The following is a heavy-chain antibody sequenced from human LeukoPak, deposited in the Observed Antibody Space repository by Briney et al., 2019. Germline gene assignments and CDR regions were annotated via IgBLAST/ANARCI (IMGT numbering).Heavy chain of an antibody. CDR1: GFTFNKYG. CDR3: TTTLSVRIFDY. Sequence: PGGSLRLSCATSGFTFNKYGMNWVRQAPGKGLEWLSYMSSNSRSSSTIYYADSVKGRFTISRDNAKNSLYLQMDSLRAEDTAVYYCTTTLSVRIFDYWGQGTLVTVSS. J-gene: IGHJ4*02. V-gene: IGHV3-48*01. CDR2: MSSNSRSSSTI. D-gene: IGHD1-1*01.